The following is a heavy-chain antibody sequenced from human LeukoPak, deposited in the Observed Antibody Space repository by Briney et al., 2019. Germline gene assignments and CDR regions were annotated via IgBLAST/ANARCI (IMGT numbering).Heavy chain of an antibody. CDR2: ISPSGST. J-gene: IGHJ5*02. D-gene: IGHD5-12*01. V-gene: IGHV4-4*02. CDR3: ARVGYSGYAPSGWFDP. CDR1: GGSINSNDW. Sequence: PSETLSLTCAVSGGSINSNDWWSWVRQTPGKGLEWIGEISPSGSTNYNPSLKSRVTISVDTSKNQFSLKLSSVTAADTAVYYCARVGYSGYAPSGWFDPWGQGTLVTVSS.